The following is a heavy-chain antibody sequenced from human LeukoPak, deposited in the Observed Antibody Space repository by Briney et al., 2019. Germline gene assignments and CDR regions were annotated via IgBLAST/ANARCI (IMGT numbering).Heavy chain of an antibody. CDR1: GGSISSYY. CDR2: IYHSGST. V-gene: IGHV4-59*01. Sequence: SETLSLTCTVSGGSISSYYWSWIRQPPGKGLEWIGYIYHSGSTNYNPSLKSRVTISVDTSKNQFSLKLSSVTAADTAVYYCARGNRSGSLQLFDYWGQGTLVTVSS. CDR3: ARGNRSGSLQLFDY. J-gene: IGHJ4*02. D-gene: IGHD1-1*01.